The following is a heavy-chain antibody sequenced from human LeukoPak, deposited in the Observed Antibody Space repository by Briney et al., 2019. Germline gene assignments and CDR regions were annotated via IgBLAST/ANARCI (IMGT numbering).Heavy chain of an antibody. J-gene: IGHJ4*02. CDR2: ISSSSTI. V-gene: IGHV3-48*02. Sequence: PGGSLRLSCAASGFTFSSYAMSWVRQAPGKGLEWVSYISSSSTIYYADSVKGRFTISRDNAKNSLYLQMNSLRDEDTAVYYCASSNWNDRGFDYWGQGTLVTVSS. CDR1: GFTFSSYA. CDR3: ASSNWNDRGFDY. D-gene: IGHD1-20*01.